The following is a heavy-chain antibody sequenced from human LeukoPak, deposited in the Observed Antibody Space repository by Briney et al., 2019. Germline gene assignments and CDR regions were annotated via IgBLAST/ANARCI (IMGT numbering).Heavy chain of an antibody. Sequence: ASVKVSCKASGYTFTSYGISWGRQAPGQGLEWMGWISAYNGNTNYAQKLQGRVTMTTDTSTSTAYMELRSLRSDDTAVYYCARDLVTAYWFDPWGQGTLVTVSS. J-gene: IGHJ5*02. CDR3: ARDLVTAYWFDP. V-gene: IGHV1-18*01. D-gene: IGHD3-16*01. CDR2: ISAYNGNT. CDR1: GYTFTSYG.